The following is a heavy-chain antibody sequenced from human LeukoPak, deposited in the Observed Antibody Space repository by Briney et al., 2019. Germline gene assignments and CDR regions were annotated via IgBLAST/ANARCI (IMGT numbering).Heavy chain of an antibody. CDR1: GFTFTSYA. CDR3: AKLRGSGSYSANDY. J-gene: IGHJ4*02. Sequence: GGSLRLSCAASGFTFTSYAMSWVRQAPGKGLEWVSAISASVGNTNYADSLKGRFTITRDNSTNTVYLQMNSLRAEATAVYYCAKLRGSGSYSANDYWGQGTLVTVSS. D-gene: IGHD3-10*01. CDR2: ISASVGNT. V-gene: IGHV3-23*01.